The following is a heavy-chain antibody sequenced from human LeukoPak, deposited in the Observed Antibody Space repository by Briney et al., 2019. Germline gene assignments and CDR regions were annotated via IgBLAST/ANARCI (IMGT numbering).Heavy chain of an antibody. D-gene: IGHD3-22*01. CDR2: ISAYNGNT. V-gene: IGHV1-18*01. J-gene: IGHJ4*02. CDR3: ARVRGYYDSSGSFDY. Sequence: ASVKVSCKASGYTFTSYGISWVRQAPGQGLEWMGWISAYNGNTNYAQKLQGRVTMTTDTSTSTAYMELRSLRSDDTAVYCCARVRGYYDSSGSFDYWGQGTLVTVSS. CDR1: GYTFTSYG.